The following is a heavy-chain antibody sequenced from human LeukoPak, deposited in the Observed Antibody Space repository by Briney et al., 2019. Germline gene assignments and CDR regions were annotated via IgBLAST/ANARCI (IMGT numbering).Heavy chain of an antibody. Sequence: ASVKVSCKASGYSLSDYYMHWVRQAPGQGLEWMGRIHPNSGSTNYAQNFQGRVTMTRDTSISTAYMELTRLRYDDTAVYYCARPHSSSFYVVDYWGQGTPVTVSS. CDR1: GYSLSDYY. D-gene: IGHD6-13*01. CDR3: ARPHSSSFYVVDY. CDR2: IHPNSGST. V-gene: IGHV1-2*06. J-gene: IGHJ4*02.